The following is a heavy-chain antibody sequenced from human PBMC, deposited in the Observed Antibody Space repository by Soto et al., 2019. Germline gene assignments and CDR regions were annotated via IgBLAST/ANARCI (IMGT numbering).Heavy chain of an antibody. CDR2: INPTGGIT. J-gene: IGHJ4*02. CDR3: ARVTSGLGDILTGYYSPFDY. V-gene: IGHV1-46*03. Sequence: VASVKVSCKASGFTSYYMHWVRQAPGQGLEWMGIINPTGGITNYAQKFQGRITMTRDTSTSTVYMELSRLRSEDTAVYYCARVTSGLGDILTGYYSPFDYWGQGTLVTVSS. D-gene: IGHD3-9*01. CDR1: GFTSYY.